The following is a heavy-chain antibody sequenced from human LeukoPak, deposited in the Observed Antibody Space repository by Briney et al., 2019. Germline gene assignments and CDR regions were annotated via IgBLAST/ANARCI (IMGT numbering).Heavy chain of an antibody. V-gene: IGHV1-2*02. CDR3: ARGGPGYSSSWYPPLDY. J-gene: IGHJ4*02. CDR2: INPNSGGT. D-gene: IGHD6-13*01. Sequence: ASVKVSCKASGYTFTSYYMHWVRQAPGQGLEWMGWINPNSGGTNYAQKFQGRVTMTRDTSISTAYMELSRLRSDDTAVYYCARGGPGYSSSWYPPLDYWGQGTLVTVSS. CDR1: GYTFTSYY.